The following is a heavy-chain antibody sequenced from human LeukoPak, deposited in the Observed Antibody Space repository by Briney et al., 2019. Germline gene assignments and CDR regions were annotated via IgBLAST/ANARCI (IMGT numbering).Heavy chain of an antibody. Sequence: GGSLRLSCAASGFTFSSYSMNWVRQAPGEGLEWVSYISSSGSTIYYADSVKGRFTISRDNAKNSLYLQMNSLRAEDTAVYYCARDYGGSSPFDYWGQGTLVTVSS. J-gene: IGHJ4*02. CDR3: ARDYGGSSPFDY. CDR2: ISSSGSTI. V-gene: IGHV3-48*04. CDR1: GFTFSSYS. D-gene: IGHD4-23*01.